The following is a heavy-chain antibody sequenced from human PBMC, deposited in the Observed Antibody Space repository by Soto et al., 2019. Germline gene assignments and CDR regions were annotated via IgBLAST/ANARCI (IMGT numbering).Heavy chain of an antibody. CDR2: ISSRSYTI. Sequence: EVKLVESGGDLVQPGGSLRLSCAASGFTFSTYSMNWVRQAPGKGLEWVSYISSRSYTIYYVDSVKGRFTISRDNAKNSLYLQMNSLRDEDTAVYYCAGGGSSSDNGMDVWGQGTTVTVSS. J-gene: IGHJ6*02. CDR3: AGGGSSSDNGMDV. V-gene: IGHV3-48*02. D-gene: IGHD6-6*01. CDR1: GFTFSTYS.